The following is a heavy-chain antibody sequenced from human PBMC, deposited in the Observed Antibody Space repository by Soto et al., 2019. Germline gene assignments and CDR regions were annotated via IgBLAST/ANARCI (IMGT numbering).Heavy chain of an antibody. CDR2: ISAYNGNT. CDR3: ARDWRRGCISTRCINWFDP. V-gene: IGHV1-18*01. CDR1: GYTFTSYG. D-gene: IGHD2-2*01. Sequence: GASVKVSCKASGYTFTSYGISWVRQAPGQGLEWMGWISAYNGNTNYAQKLQGRVTMTTDTSTSTAYMELRSLRSDDTAVYYCARDWRRGCISTRCINWFDPWGQGTLVPVSS. J-gene: IGHJ5*02.